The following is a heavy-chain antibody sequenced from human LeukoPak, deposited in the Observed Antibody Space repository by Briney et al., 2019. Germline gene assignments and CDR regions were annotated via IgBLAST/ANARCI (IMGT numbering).Heavy chain of an antibody. V-gene: IGHV3-23*01. Sequence: GGSLRLSCAASGFTFSSYAMSWVRQAPGKGLEWVSFISGSGGDTSYADSVKGRFTISRDNSKNTLYLQMNSLRAEDTAVYYCAKAVVGYCTSTSCYIDYWGQGTLVTVSS. CDR3: AKAVVGYCTSTSCYIDY. CDR1: GFTFSSYA. D-gene: IGHD2-2*01. CDR2: ISGSGGDT. J-gene: IGHJ4*02.